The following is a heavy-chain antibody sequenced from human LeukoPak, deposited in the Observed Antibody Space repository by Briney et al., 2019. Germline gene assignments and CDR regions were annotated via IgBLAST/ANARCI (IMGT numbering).Heavy chain of an antibody. CDR3: ARIFGGGEGLYYFDY. D-gene: IGHD3-3*01. CDR2: IIPIFGTA. Sequence: PWASVKVSCKASGGTFSSYAISWVRQAPGQGLEWMGGIIPIFGTANYAQKFQGRVTITADESTSTAYMELSSLRSEDTAVYYCARIFGGGEGLYYFDYWGQGTLVTVSS. CDR1: GGTFSSYA. J-gene: IGHJ4*02. V-gene: IGHV1-69*13.